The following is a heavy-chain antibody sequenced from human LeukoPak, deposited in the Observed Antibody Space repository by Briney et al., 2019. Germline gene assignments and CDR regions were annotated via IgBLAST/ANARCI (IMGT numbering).Heavy chain of an antibody. V-gene: IGHV4-30-4*08. CDR2: IYYSGST. Sequence: SETLSLTCTVSGGSINSGDYYWSWIRQPPGKGLEWIGYIYYSGSTYYNPSLKRRVTISVDTSKNQFSLQLSSVTAADTAVYYCATERPEWGAYSLLEYHYMDVWGKGTTVTVSS. J-gene: IGHJ6*03. D-gene: IGHD1-1*01. CDR1: GGSINSGDYY. CDR3: ATERPEWGAYSLLEYHYMDV.